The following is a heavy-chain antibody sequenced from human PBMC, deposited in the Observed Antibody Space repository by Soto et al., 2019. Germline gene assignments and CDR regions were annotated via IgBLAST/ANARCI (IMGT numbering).Heavy chain of an antibody. CDR2: ISGSGGNT. Sequence: EAQLLESGGGLVQPGGSLRVSCAASGFSFDTYAMSWVRQAPGKGLEWVSTISGSGGNTYYADSVKGRFTISRDNSKNILYLQITSLRAEDTALYYCAKLGMTTINRDYWGQGTQVTVSS. D-gene: IGHD5-12*01. J-gene: IGHJ4*02. CDR1: GFSFDTYA. CDR3: AKLGMTTINRDY. V-gene: IGHV3-23*01.